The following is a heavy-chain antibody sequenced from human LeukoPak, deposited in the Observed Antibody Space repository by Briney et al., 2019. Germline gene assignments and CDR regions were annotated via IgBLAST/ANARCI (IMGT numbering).Heavy chain of an antibody. CDR1: GYSFTSYW. CDR2: IYPGDSDT. CDR3: ARRLSYYYDSSGAYGMDV. D-gene: IGHD3-22*01. V-gene: IGHV5-51*01. J-gene: IGHJ6*02. Sequence: GESLKISCKGSGYSFTSYWIGWVRQMPGKGLEWMGIIYPGDSDTRYSPSFQGQVTISADKSISTAYLQWSSLKASDTAMYYCARRLSYYYDSSGAYGMDVWGQGTTVTVSS.